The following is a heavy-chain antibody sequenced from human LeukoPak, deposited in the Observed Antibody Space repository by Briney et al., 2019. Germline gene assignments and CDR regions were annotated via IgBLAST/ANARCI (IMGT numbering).Heavy chain of an antibody. CDR3: ARGAVAGYYYYGMDV. Sequence: QPGGSLRLSCAASGFTFSSYAMSWVRQAPGKGLEWVAVISYDGSNKYYADSVKGRFTISRDNSKNTLYLQMNSLRAEDTAVYYCARGAVAGYYYYGMDVWGQGTTVTVSS. J-gene: IGHJ6*02. CDR2: ISYDGSNK. D-gene: IGHD6-19*01. V-gene: IGHV3-30-3*01. CDR1: GFTFSSYA.